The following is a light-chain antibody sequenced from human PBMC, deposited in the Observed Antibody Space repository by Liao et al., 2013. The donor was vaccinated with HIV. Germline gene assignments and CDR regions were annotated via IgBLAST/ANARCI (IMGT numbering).Light chain of an antibody. CDR1: NIGAKS. V-gene: IGLV3-21*01. CDR3: QLWDSSSDHPYV. Sequence: SYELTQAPSLSVAPGETARITCGGDNIGAKSVHWYQQKPGQAPLVVIFYDSDRPSGIPERFSGSNSGNTATLTISRVGAGDEADYYCQLWDSSSDHPYVFGTGTQVTVL. CDR2: YDS. J-gene: IGLJ1*01.